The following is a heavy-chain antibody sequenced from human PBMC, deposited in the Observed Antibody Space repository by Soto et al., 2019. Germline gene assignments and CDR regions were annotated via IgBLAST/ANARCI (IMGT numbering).Heavy chain of an antibody. Sequence: QVQLQESGPGLVKPSQTLSLTCTVSGGSISSGGYYWSWIRQHPGKGLEWIGYIYYSGSTYYNPSPKGRFTIAGDTSKSQFSLKLSSVTAADTAVYSCARDFTDSSGPTLGMGVWGQGTTVTVSS. CDR3: ARDFTDSSGPTLGMGV. J-gene: IGHJ6*02. D-gene: IGHD6-19*01. CDR1: GGSISSGGYY. V-gene: IGHV4-31*03. CDR2: IYYSGST.